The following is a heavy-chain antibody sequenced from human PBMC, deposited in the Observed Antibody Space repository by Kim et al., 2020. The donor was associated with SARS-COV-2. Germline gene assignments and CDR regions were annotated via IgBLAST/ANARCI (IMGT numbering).Heavy chain of an antibody. Sequence: GGSLRLSCAASGFTFSSYAMHWVRQAPGKGLEWVAVISYDGSNKYYADSVKGRFSVCRYNALDTQILVCLRLRVEDTAVYYCASGGGSYYYYMDVWGKGT. CDR2: ISYDGSNK. D-gene: IGHD3-16*01. J-gene: IGHJ6*03. V-gene: IGHV3-30-3*01. CDR1: GFTFSSYA. CDR3: ASGGGSYYYYMDV.